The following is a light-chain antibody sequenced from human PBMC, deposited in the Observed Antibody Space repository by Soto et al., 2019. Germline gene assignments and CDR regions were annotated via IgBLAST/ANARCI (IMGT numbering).Light chain of an antibody. CDR2: DAS. Sequence: EIVLTQSPATLSLSPGERATLSCRASQSVSSYLAWYQQKPGQAPRLLIYDASSRTTGIPARFSGSGSGTGFTLTISSLEPEDFAVYYCQQRSTPLTFGGGTKVEIK. V-gene: IGKV3-11*01. CDR3: QQRSTPLT. J-gene: IGKJ4*01. CDR1: QSVSSY.